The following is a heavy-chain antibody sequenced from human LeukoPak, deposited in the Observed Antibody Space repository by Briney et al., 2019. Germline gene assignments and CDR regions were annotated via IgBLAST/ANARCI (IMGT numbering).Heavy chain of an antibody. CDR3: ARFHGYKDAFDI. D-gene: IGHD5-18*01. V-gene: IGHV4-38-2*01. CDR2: IYYSGST. J-gene: IGHJ3*02. Sequence: GSLRLSCAASEFSVGSNYMTWVRQPPGKGLEWIGSIYYSGSTYYNPSLKSRVTISVDTSKNQFSLKLSSVTAADTAVYYCARFHGYKDAFDIWGQGAMVTVSS. CDR1: EFSVGSNY.